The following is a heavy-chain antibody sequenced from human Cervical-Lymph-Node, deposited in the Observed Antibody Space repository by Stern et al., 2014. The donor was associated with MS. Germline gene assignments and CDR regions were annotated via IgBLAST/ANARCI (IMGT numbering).Heavy chain of an antibody. V-gene: IGHV1-3*01. CDR3: ARNRVWGGTDY. CDR2: INAGNGNT. D-gene: IGHD3-16*01. Sequence: QVQLVESGGEVKKPGASVRVSCKASGYTFTSYAMHWVRQAPGQRLEWMGLINAGNGNTKYSQKLQGRVTITRDTSASTAYMELGILRSEDTAVYYCARNRVWGGTDYWGQGTLVTVSS. CDR1: GYTFTSYA. J-gene: IGHJ4*02.